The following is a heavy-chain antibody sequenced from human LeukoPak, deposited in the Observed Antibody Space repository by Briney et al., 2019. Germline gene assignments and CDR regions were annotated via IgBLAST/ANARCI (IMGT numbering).Heavy chain of an antibody. V-gene: IGHV3-23*01. J-gene: IGHJ3*02. CDR1: GFTFSTYA. CDR2: ISGSSSST. Sequence: PGRSLRLSCAASGFTFSTYAMNWVRQAPGKGLEWVSAISGSSSSTYYADSVKGRFTISRDNSKNTLYLQMNSLRAEDTAVYYCAKVRMITMIAYDAFDIWGQGTMVTVSS. D-gene: IGHD3-22*01. CDR3: AKVRMITMIAYDAFDI.